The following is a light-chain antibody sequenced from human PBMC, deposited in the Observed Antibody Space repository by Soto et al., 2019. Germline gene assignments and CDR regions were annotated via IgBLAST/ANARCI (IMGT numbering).Light chain of an antibody. V-gene: IGLV2-14*01. J-gene: IGLJ1*01. CDR1: SSDVGGYNY. Sequence: SALTKPASVSGSPGQWITISCTGTSSDVGGYNYVSWYQQHPGKAPKLMIYDVSNRPSGVSNRFSGSKSGNTASLTISGLQAEDEADYYCSSYTSSSTLGVFGTGTKVTVL. CDR3: SSYTSSSTLGV. CDR2: DVS.